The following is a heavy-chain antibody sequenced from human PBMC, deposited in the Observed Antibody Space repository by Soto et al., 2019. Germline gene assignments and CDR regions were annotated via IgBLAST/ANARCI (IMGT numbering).Heavy chain of an antibody. CDR3: ARDLGYCSSTSCSLYYYYGMDV. J-gene: IGHJ6*02. CDR2: ISYDGSNK. Sequence: PGGSLRLSCAAPGFTFSSYAMHWVRQAPGKGLEWVAVISYDGSNKYYADSVKGRFTISRDNSKNTLYLQMNSLRAEDTAVYYCARDLGYCSSTSCSLYYYYGMDVWGQGTTVTV. V-gene: IGHV3-30-3*01. CDR1: GFTFSSYA. D-gene: IGHD2-2*03.